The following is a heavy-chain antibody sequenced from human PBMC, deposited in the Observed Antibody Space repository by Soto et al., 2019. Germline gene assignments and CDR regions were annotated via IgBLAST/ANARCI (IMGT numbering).Heavy chain of an antibody. J-gene: IGHJ4*02. CDR2: ISYDGNNK. CDR3: ARDWVYGSY. CDR1: GFTFSSYA. V-gene: IGHV3-30*01. D-gene: IGHD3-10*01. Sequence: GGSLRLSCAASGFTFSSYAMHWVRQAAGKGVEWVAVISYDGNNKYYVDSVKGRFTISRDNAKNTLYLQMNSLRAEDTAVYYCARDWVYGSYWGQGTLVTVSS.